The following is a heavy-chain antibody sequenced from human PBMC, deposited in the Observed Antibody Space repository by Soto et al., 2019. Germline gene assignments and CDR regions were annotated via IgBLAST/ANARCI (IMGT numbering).Heavy chain of an antibody. D-gene: IGHD5-12*01. Sequence: QVQLQESGPGLVKPSQTLSLTCTVSGGSISSGGYYWSWIRQHPGKGLEWIGYIYYSGSTYYNPSIKSRVTISVDTSKNQFSLKLSSVTAADTAVYYCARCRDGYNMFDYWGQGTLVTVSS. CDR1: GGSISSGGYY. V-gene: IGHV4-31*03. CDR2: IYYSGST. J-gene: IGHJ4*02. CDR3: ARCRDGYNMFDY.